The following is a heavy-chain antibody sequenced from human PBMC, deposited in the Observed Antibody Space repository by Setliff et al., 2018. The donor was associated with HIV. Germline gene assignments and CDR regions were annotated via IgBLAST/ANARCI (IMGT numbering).Heavy chain of an antibody. J-gene: IGHJ4*02. CDR2: INHSGST. CDR1: GGSFSGYC. D-gene: IGHD3-10*01. CDR3: ARRAGSDYFTRFDD. V-gene: IGHV4-34*01. Sequence: SETLSLTCAVYGGSFSGYCWSWIRQSPGKGLEWIGEINHSGSTNYNPSLKSRVTILGDTSKNQFSLKLSSVTAADTAVYYCARRAGSDYFTRFDDWGQGTLVTVSS.